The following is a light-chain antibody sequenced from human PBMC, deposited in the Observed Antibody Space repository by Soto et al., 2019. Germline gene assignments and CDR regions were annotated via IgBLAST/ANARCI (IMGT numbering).Light chain of an antibody. CDR2: SAS. CDR1: QALSNY. J-gene: IGKJ4*01. Sequence: DIQLTQSPSVLSASVGDTVTITCRASQALSNYLAWYQQKPGKAPDLLIYSASTLQSGFPSRFSGSGSETEFSLTIRALQPQDFATYYCQQLSRYPLTVGGGTKVDSK. V-gene: IGKV1-9*01. CDR3: QQLSRYPLT.